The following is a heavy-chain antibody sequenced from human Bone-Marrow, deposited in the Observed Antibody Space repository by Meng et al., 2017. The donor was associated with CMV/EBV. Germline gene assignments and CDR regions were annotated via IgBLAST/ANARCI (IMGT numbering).Heavy chain of an antibody. CDR3: ARNQAYYDFWSGYQHYYYGMDV. CDR1: GGSISSYY. J-gene: IGHJ6*01. CDR2: IYYSGST. V-gene: IGHV4-59*01. D-gene: IGHD3-3*01. Sequence: SETLSLTCTVSGGSISSYYWSWIRQPPGKGLEWIGYIYYSGSTNYNPSLKSRVTISVDTSKNQFSLKLSSVPAADTAVYYCARNQAYYDFWSGYQHYYYGMDVWGQGTTVTVSS.